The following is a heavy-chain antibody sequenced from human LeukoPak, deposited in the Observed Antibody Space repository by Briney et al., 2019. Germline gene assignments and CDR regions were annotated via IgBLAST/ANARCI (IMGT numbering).Heavy chain of an antibody. J-gene: IGHJ4*02. V-gene: IGHV3-74*01. CDR2: INSDGSST. Sequence: PGGSLRLSCAASAATFSSYWMHWVRQAPGKGLVWVSHINSDGSSTSYADAVKGRFTISRDNAKNTLYLQMSSLRVEDTAVYHCARGSYSGNSAYSPHDNWGQGTLVTVSS. CDR3: ARGSYSGNSAYSPHDN. D-gene: IGHD3-22*01. CDR1: AATFSSYW.